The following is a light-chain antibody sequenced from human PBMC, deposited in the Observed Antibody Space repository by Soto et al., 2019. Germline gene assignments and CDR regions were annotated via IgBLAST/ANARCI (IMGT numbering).Light chain of an antibody. CDR2: GNN. CDR1: DSNIGRNR. Sequence: QSVLTQPPSASGTPGQRVTISCSGSDSNIGRNRVNWYQQLPGAAPKLLIYGNNERPSGVPDRFSASKSGTSASLVISPLHSEDEAEYYCAAWDARRLDVFFGGGTKLTVL. V-gene: IGLV1-44*01. J-gene: IGLJ2*01. CDR3: AAWDARRLDVF.